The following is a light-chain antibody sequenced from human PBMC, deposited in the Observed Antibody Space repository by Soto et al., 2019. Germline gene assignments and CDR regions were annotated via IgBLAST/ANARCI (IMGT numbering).Light chain of an antibody. CDR1: SSNIGAGYD. V-gene: IGLV1-40*01. Sequence: QSVLTQPPSVSGAPGQRVTISCTGSSSNIGAGYDVHWYQQLPGTAPKLLIYGNSNRPSGVPDRFSCSKSGTSASLAITGLQAEDEADYYCQSYDRSLSGVVFGGGTKLTVL. J-gene: IGLJ2*01. CDR3: QSYDRSLSGVV. CDR2: GNS.